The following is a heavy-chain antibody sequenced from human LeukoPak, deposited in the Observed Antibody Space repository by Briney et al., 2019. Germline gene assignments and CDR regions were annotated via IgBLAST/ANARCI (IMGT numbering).Heavy chain of an antibody. V-gene: IGHV3-30-3*01. CDR1: GFTFSNYP. CDR2: ISYDGSKI. J-gene: IGHJ4*02. CDR3: ARDLGGRSIVVVPAATGFDY. Sequence: GGSLRLSCAASGFTFSNYPLHWVRQAPGKGLEWVTLISYDGSKIYYADSVKGRFTISRDDSKNTLYLQTNSLRAEDTAVYYCARDLGGRSIVVVPAATGFDYWGQGTLVTVSS. D-gene: IGHD2-2*01.